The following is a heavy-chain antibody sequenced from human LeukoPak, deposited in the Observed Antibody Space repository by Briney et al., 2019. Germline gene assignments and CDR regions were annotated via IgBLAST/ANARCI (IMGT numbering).Heavy chain of an antibody. J-gene: IGHJ4*02. CDR2: IYYSGST. CDR3: ARVGRYCSSTSCSFPAFDY. D-gene: IGHD2-2*01. V-gene: IGHV4-61*01. Sequence: SETLSLTCTVSGGSVSSGSYYWSWIRQPPGKGLEWIGYIYYSGSTNYNPSLKSRVTISVDTSKNQFSLKLSSVTAADTAVYYCARVGRYCSSTSCSFPAFDYWGQGTLVTVSS. CDR1: GGSVSSGSYY.